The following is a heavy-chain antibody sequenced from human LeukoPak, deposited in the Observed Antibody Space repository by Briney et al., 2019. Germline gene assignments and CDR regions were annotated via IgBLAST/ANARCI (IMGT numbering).Heavy chain of an antibody. Sequence: GGSLRLSCAASGFSFSSYAMSWVRQAPGKGLEWVSAISGSGGSTYYADSVKGRFTISRDNSKNTLYLQMNSLRAEDTAVYYCARDVMWFGSDPDYWGQGTLVTVSS. J-gene: IGHJ4*02. CDR1: GFSFSSYA. D-gene: IGHD3-10*01. CDR2: ISGSGGST. V-gene: IGHV3-23*01. CDR3: ARDVMWFGSDPDY.